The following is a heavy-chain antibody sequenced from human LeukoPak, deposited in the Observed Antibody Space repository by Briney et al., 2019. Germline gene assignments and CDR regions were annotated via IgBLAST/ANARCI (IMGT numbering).Heavy chain of an antibody. CDR1: GFTLSHYW. CDR3: AREPSGGWTLNAFDL. D-gene: IGHD6-19*01. Sequence: LSGGSLRLSCEASGFTLSHYWMHWVRQVPGKGLFWVSRLNGEGTTTTYADPVKGRFTISRDNAKNTVFLQMNSLRDDDTAAYYCAREPSGGWTLNAFDLWGQGTMLIVSS. CDR2: LNGEGTTT. V-gene: IGHV3-74*03. J-gene: IGHJ3*01.